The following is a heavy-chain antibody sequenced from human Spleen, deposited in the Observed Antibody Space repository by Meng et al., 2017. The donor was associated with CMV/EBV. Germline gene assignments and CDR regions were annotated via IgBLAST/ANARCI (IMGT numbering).Heavy chain of an antibody. V-gene: IGHV3-21*01. CDR2: ISSSSSYI. CDR1: GFTFSSYS. CDR3: ARDSDDYDFWSAYYTDAFDF. J-gene: IGHJ3*01. Sequence: GGSLRLSCAASGFTFSSYSMNWVRQAPGKGLEWVSSISSSSSYIYYADSVKGRFTISRDNAKNSLYLQMNSLRAEDTAVYYCARDSDDYDFWSAYYTDAFDFWGQGTMVTVSS. D-gene: IGHD3-3*01.